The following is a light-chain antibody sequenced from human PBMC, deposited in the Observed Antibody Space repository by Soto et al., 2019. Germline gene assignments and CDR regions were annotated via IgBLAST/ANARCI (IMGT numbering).Light chain of an antibody. Sequence: DIQMTQSPSSLSASVGDRVTITCRASQAIRNDLAWYQQKPGRAPKRLIYGSSTLQSGVPLRFSGSGSGTEFTLTISSLRPEDFATYYCLQHNVFPRAFGQGTKGDIK. CDR3: LQHNVFPRA. J-gene: IGKJ1*01. CDR1: QAIRND. CDR2: GSS. V-gene: IGKV1-17*01.